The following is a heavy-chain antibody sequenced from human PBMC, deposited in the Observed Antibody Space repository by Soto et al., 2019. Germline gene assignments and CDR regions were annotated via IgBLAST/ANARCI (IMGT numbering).Heavy chain of an antibody. CDR2: MNPNSGNT. CDR3: ARYPYTSYCSDGSCSYDAFDI. D-gene: IGHD2-15*01. CDR1: GYSFTSYD. V-gene: IGHV1-8*01. J-gene: IGHJ3*02. Sequence: QVQMVQSGAEVKKPGASVKVSCRASGYSFTSYDVNWVRQATGQGLEWMGWMNPNSGNTAFAQKFQGRVTMTRDTPISTAYMELSGLRSEDTAVYYCARYPYTSYCSDGSCSYDAFDIWGQGTVDTVSS.